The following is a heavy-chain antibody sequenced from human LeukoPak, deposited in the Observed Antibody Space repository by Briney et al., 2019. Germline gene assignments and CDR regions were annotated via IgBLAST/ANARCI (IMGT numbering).Heavy chain of an antibody. V-gene: IGHV1-2*02. J-gene: IGHJ6*03. CDR3: ARSPYYYMDV. CDR2: INPNSGGT. Sequence: ASVKVSCKASGGTFSSYAISWVRQAPGQGLEWMGWINPNSGGTNYAQKFQGRVTMTRDTSISTAYMELSRLRSDDTAVYYRARSPYYYMDVWGKGTTVTVSS. CDR1: GGTFSSYA.